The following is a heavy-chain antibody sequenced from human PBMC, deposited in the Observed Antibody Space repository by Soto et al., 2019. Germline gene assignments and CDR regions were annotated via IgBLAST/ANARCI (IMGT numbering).Heavy chain of an antibody. CDR3: ARDRQVYSSGWKGDAFDI. D-gene: IGHD6-19*01. J-gene: IGHJ3*02. Sequence: SVKVSCKASGGTFSSYAISWVRQAPGQGLEWMGGIIPIFGTANYAQKFQGRVTITADASTSTAYMELSSLRSEDTAVYYCARDRQVYSSGWKGDAFDIWGQGKMVTISS. CDR2: IIPIFGTA. V-gene: IGHV1-69*13. CDR1: GGTFSSYA.